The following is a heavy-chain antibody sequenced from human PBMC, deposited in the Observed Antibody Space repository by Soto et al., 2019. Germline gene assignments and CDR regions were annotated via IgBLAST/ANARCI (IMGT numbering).Heavy chain of an antibody. D-gene: IGHD3-10*01. V-gene: IGHV3-30*04. CDR2: ISKDGSHK. Sequence: VQVLESGGGLVQPGGSLRLSCAASGFTFSVYAMSWVRQAPGKGLEWVAVISKDGSHKYYLESVKGRFTISRDNSKNILSLHMNSLTNEDTAVYYCARSRSGAVADSFDFWGQGTLVTVSS. CDR1: GFTFSVYA. CDR3: ARSRSGAVADSFDF. J-gene: IGHJ4*02.